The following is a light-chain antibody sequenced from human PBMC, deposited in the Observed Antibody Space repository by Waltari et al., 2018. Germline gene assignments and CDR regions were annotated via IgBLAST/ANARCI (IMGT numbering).Light chain of an antibody. V-gene: IGLV3-21*02. CDR2: DDS. CDR3: HLWDGLLDHVV. Sequence: SYILTQPPSVSVAPGPAASITCGGADLGGRSVHWYQQRPGQAPILIVFDDSGRPSGIPERFSGSRSGNTATLTISRVEAGDEADYFCHLWDGLLDHVVFGGGTKLTVL. CDR1: DLGGRS. J-gene: IGLJ2*01.